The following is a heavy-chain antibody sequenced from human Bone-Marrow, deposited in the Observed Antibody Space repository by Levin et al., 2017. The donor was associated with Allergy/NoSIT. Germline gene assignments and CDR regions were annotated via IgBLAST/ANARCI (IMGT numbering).Heavy chain of an antibody. CDR1: GYIFSNYW. CDR3: ARRNSYDGIRGVTLNWFDP. D-gene: IGHD3-10*01. J-gene: IGHJ5*02. CDR2: IHPGDFDT. V-gene: IGHV5-51*01. Sequence: KIGESLKISCKASGYIFSNYWIAWLRQRPGKGLEWMGIIHPGDFDTRYSPSFQGQVAISADKSINTAYLEWINLKASDTATYYCARRNSYDGIRGVTLNWFDPWGQGTLVSVSS.